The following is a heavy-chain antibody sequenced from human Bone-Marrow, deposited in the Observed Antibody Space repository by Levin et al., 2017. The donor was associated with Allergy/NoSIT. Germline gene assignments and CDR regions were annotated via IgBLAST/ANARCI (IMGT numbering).Heavy chain of an antibody. D-gene: IGHD1-7*01. V-gene: IGHV3-48*02. CDR3: ARESNWNYDY. Sequence: PGGSLRLSCAASGFTFSSYSMDWVRQAPGKGLEWVSHISSSSRAINYADSVKGRFTISRDNAKNSLYLQMNSLRDEDTAVYYCARESNWNYDYWGQGTLVSVSS. CDR2: ISSSSRAI. J-gene: IGHJ4*02. CDR1: GFTFSSYS.